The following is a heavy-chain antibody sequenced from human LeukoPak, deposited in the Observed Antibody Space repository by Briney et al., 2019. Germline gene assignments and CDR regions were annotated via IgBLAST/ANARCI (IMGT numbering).Heavy chain of an antibody. V-gene: IGHV1-24*01. CDR2: FDPEDGER. J-gene: IGHJ4*02. D-gene: IGHD5-18*01. CDR1: GYTLTELS. Sequence: ASVKVSCKVSGYTLTELSMHWVRQAPGKGLEWMGNFDPEDGERIYAQRFQGRVTMTEDTSTDTAYMELSSLRSEDTAVYYYQGYSYNGGYFDYWGQGTLVTVSS. CDR3: QGYSYNGGYFDY.